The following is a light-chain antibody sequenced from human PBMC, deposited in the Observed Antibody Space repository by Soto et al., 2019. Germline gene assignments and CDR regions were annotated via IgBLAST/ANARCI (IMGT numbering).Light chain of an antibody. CDR3: SSFVGPYTYV. V-gene: IGLV2-11*01. Sequence: QSALTQPRSVSGSPGQSVTISCTGTSSDVGGYNYVSWYQQHPGKAPKLMIYDVSKRPSGVPDRFSGSKSGNTASLTISGLQADDEADYYCSSFVGPYTYVFGTGTKLTVL. CDR1: SSDVGGYNY. J-gene: IGLJ1*01. CDR2: DVS.